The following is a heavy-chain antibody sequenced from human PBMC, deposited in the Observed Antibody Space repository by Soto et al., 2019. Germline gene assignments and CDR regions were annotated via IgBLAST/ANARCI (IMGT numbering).Heavy chain of an antibody. CDR3: ARSDIVVVPAAIHYYYYYGMDV. CDR2: IIPIFGTA. CDR1: GGTFSSYA. J-gene: IGHJ6*02. V-gene: IGHV1-69*01. Sequence: QVQLVQSGAEVKKPGSSVKVSCKASGGTFSSYAISWVRQAPGQGLEWMGGIIPIFGTANYAQKFQGRVRITADESTSTAYMELSSLRSEDTAVYYCARSDIVVVPAAIHYYYYYGMDVWGQGTTVTVSS. D-gene: IGHD2-2*01.